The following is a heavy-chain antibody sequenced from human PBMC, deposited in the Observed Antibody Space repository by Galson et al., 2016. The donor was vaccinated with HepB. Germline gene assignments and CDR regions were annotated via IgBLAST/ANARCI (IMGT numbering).Heavy chain of an antibody. Sequence: SETLSLTCTVSGGSISSDYWSWIRQPPGKGLEWIGYFYNRGSTNYNPSLKSRVTISADTSKNQFSLKVRSVTAADTAVYYCARGRGPEYFQHWGQGTLVTVSS. CDR1: GGSISSDY. J-gene: IGHJ1*01. V-gene: IGHV4-59*01. CDR2: FYNRGST. CDR3: ARGRGPEYFQH. D-gene: IGHD6-25*01.